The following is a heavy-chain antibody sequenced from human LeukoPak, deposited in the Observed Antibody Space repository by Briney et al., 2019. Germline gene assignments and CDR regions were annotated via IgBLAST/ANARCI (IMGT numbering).Heavy chain of an antibody. CDR3: ARVRIQLWWGYFDY. CDR1: GGSISSYY. D-gene: IGHD5-18*01. V-gene: IGHV4-4*07. CDR2: IYTSGST. J-gene: IGHJ4*02. Sequence: SETLSLTCTVSGGSISSYYWSWIRQPAGKGLEWIGRIYTSGSTNYNPSLKSRVTMSVDTSKNQFSLKLSSVTAADMAVYYCARVRIQLWWGYFDYWGQGTLVTVSS.